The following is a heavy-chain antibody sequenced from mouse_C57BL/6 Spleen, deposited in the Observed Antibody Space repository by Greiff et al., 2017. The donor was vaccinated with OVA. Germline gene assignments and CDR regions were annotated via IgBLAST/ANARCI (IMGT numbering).Heavy chain of an antibody. CDR2: ISDGGSYT. D-gene: IGHD1-1*01. Sequence: VQRVESGGGLVKPGGSLKPSCAASGFTFSSYAMSWVRQTPEKRLEWVATISDGGSYTYYPDNVKGRFTISRDNAKNNLYLQMIHLKSEDTAMYDCARDGSSPYDVDYWGQGTTLTVSS. CDR3: ARDGSSPYDVDY. CDR1: GFTFSSYA. J-gene: IGHJ2*01. V-gene: IGHV5-4*01.